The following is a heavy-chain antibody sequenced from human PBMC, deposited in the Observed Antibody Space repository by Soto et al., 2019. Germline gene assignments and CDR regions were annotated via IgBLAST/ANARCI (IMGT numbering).Heavy chain of an antibody. J-gene: IGHJ5*02. V-gene: IGHV1-69*08. D-gene: IGHD6-13*01. CDR2: IIPILGIA. CDR1: GGTFSSYT. Sequence: QVQLVQSGAEVKKPGSSVKVSCKASGGTFSSYTISWVRQAPGQGLEWMGRIIPILGIANYAQKFQGRVTITADKXKSTAYMELSSLRSEDTAVYYCARDIAAAGTWWFDPWGQGTLVTVSS. CDR3: ARDIAAAGTWWFDP.